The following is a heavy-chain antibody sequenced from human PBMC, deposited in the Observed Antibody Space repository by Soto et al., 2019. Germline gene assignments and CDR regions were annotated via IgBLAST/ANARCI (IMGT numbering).Heavy chain of an antibody. CDR3: AKPPSRHGAFDY. Sequence: PGGSLRLSCAASGFTFSSYAMSWVRQAPGKGLGWVSAISGSGGSTYYADSVKGRFTISRDNSKNTLYLQMNSLRAEDTAVYYCAKPPSRHGAFDYWGQGTLVTVSS. CDR1: GFTFSSYA. J-gene: IGHJ4*02. CDR2: ISGSGGST. V-gene: IGHV3-23*01. D-gene: IGHD2-8*01.